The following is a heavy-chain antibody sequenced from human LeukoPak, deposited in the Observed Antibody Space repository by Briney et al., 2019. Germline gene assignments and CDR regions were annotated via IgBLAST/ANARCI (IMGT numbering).Heavy chain of an antibody. CDR1: GFTFSSSS. CDR2: IDDDGGST. Sequence: GGSLRLSCAASGFTFSSSSMNWVRQAPGKGLEWVSAIDDDGGSTDYADSVRGRFTISRDNSKNTLFLQMNRLRADDTALYYCARRVGGTPDYWGRGTLVTVSS. J-gene: IGHJ4*02. D-gene: IGHD6-19*01. V-gene: IGHV3-23*01. CDR3: ARRVGGTPDY.